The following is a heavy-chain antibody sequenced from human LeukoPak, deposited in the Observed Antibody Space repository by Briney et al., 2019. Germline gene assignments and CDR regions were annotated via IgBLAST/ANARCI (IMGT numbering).Heavy chain of an antibody. J-gene: IGHJ1*01. D-gene: IGHD6-13*01. CDR3: ARGHWQGGIAAAARTRYFQH. CDR1: GGSISSGSYY. V-gene: IGHV4-39*07. Sequence: MPSETLSLTCTVSGGSISSGSYYWSWIRQPPGKGLEWIGEINHSGSTNYNPSLKSRVTISVDTSKNQFSLKLSSVTAADTAVYYCARGHWQGGIAAAARTRYFQHWGQGTLVTVSS. CDR2: INHSGST.